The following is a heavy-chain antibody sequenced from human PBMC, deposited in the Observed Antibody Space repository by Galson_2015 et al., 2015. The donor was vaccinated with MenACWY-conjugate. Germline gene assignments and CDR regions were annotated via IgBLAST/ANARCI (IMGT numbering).Heavy chain of an antibody. CDR2: IGSSGFST. Sequence: SLRLSCAASGFTFSNYAMSWVRQAPGKGLEWVSGIGSSGFSTYYADSVKGRFTMSRDNSKNTLYLQMNSLRAEDTAVYYCAKAPCSVLSCNYLSVYYYMDVWGKGTTVTVSS. J-gene: IGHJ6*03. D-gene: IGHD4-11*01. V-gene: IGHV3-23*01. CDR1: GFTFSNYA. CDR3: AKAPCSVLSCNYLSVYYYMDV.